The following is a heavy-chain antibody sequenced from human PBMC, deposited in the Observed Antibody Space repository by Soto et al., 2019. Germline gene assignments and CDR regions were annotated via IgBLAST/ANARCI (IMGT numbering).Heavy chain of an antibody. D-gene: IGHD2-21*02. Sequence: ETLSPTCSVSGASFSGFYWTWIRQPPGEGLEWIGEINHSGTTNFNPSLRSRLTISLDSSKKHFSLKLTSMTAADAAVYYCARADRTLVTSYGLDVWGQGTKVTVYS. CDR1: GASFSGFY. CDR2: INHSGTT. CDR3: ARADRTLVTSYGLDV. V-gene: IGHV4-34*01. J-gene: IGHJ6*02.